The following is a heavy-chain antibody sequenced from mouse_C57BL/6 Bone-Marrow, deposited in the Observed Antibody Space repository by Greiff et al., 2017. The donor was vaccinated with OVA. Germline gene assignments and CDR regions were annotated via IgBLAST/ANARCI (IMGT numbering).Heavy chain of an antibody. CDR2: IYPGDGDT. CDR1: GYAFSSSW. D-gene: IGHD1-1*01. V-gene: IGHV1-82*01. J-gene: IGHJ1*03. CDR3: ARTVPYCGSSYWYFDV. Sequence: VQLQQSGPELVKPGASVKISCKASGYAFSSSWMNWVKQRPGKGLDWIGRIYPGDGDTNYNGKFKGKATLTADKSSSTAYMQLSSLTSEDSAVYFGARTVPYCGSSYWYFDVWGTGTTVTVSS.